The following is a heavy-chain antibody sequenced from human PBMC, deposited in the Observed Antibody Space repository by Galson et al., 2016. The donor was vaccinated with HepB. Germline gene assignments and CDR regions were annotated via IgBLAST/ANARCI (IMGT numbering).Heavy chain of an antibody. CDR2: ITSDGSDT. Sequence: SLRLSCAASGFSFSNYWMHWVRQGPGKGLEWVSRITSDGSDTRYADSVKGRFTISRDNAKNTLYLQMNSLRAEDTAVYYCARDRGSGWSHFYWGHGILVTVSS. D-gene: IGHD6-19*01. CDR1: GFSFSNYW. CDR3: ARDRGSGWSHFY. V-gene: IGHV3-74*01. J-gene: IGHJ4*01.